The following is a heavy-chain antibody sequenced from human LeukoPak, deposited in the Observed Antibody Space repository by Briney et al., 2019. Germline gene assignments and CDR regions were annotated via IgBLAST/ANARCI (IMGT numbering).Heavy chain of an antibody. CDR1: GYTFTDYY. J-gene: IGHJ4*02. CDR3: ARGTKFYDYWTYFDF. CDR2: INPKSGET. D-gene: IGHD3-3*01. V-gene: IGHV1-2*02. Sequence: ASVKVSCKASGYTFTDYYIHWVRLAPGQGLEWMGWINPKSGETKYAQNLQGRVSLTRDSSINTASMELSGLRSDDTAVYFCARGTKFYDYWTYFDFWGQGTPVTVSS.